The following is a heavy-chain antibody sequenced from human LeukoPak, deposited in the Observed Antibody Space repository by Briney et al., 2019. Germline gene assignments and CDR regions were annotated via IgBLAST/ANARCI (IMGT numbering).Heavy chain of an antibody. CDR2: INPNSGGT. CDR1: GYTFTGYY. J-gene: IGHJ4*02. V-gene: IGHV1-2*02. D-gene: IGHD1-26*01. Sequence: ASVKVSCKASGYTFTGYYMHWVRQAPGQGLEWMGWINPNSGGTNYAQKFQGRVTMTRDTSISTAYMELSRLRSDDTAVYYCARGTWGRPLYYFDCWGQGTLVTVSS. CDR3: ARGTWGRPLYYFDC.